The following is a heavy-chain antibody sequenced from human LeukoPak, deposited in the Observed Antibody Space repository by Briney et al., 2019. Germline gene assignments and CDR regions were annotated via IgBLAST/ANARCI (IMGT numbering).Heavy chain of an antibody. CDR2: IDHSGTT. CDR1: GGSFSGYY. D-gene: IGHD5-18*01. CDR3: ARGGGQLWFDP. J-gene: IGHJ5*02. Sequence: PSETLSLTCAVYGGSFSGYYWSWIRQPPGKGLQWIGEIDHSGTTNCNPSLKSRVTISVDTSKNQFSLKLSSVTAADTAVYYCARGGGQLWFDPWGQGTLVTVSS. V-gene: IGHV4-34*01.